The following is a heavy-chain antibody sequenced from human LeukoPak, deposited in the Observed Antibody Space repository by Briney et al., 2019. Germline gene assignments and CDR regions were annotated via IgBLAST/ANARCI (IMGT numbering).Heavy chain of an antibody. CDR2: ISGSGGAT. D-gene: IGHD6-6*01. J-gene: IGHJ6*02. Sequence: QPGGSLRLSCAASGFTVSSNYMSWVRQASGKGLEWVSGISGSGGATYYADSVKGQFTISRDNSKNTLHLLMSSLRADDTAVYYCAKDRSSSGDHYFYGLDVWGQGTTVTVS. V-gene: IGHV3-23*01. CDR1: GFTVSSNY. CDR3: AKDRSSSGDHYFYGLDV.